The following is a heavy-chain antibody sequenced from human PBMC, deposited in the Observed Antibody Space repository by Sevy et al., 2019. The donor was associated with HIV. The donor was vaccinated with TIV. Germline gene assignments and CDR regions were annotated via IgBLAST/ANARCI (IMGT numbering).Heavy chain of an antibody. CDR1: GGSFSGYY. V-gene: IGHV4-59*01. D-gene: IGHD3-9*01. J-gene: IGHJ6*02. CDR2: IYYSGST. Sequence: SETLSLTCAVYGGSFSGYYWSWIRQPPGKGLEWIGHIYYSGSTNYNPSLKSRVTISVDMSKNQFSLKLRSVTAADTAVYYCARAIPYYDILTGRNYGMDVWGQGTTVTVSS. CDR3: ARAIPYYDILTGRNYGMDV.